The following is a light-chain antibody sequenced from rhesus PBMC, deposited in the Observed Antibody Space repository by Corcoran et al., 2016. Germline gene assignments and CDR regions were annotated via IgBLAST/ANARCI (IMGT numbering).Light chain of an antibody. CDR2: RAS. Sequence: DIQMTQSPSSLSASVGDRVTITCRASQGISNWLAWYQQKPGKAPKLLIYRASNLETGVPSRFSGSGYGTDFTLTIRSLQPEDIATYYCQQHDNSPLTFGGGTKVELK. CDR1: QGISNW. V-gene: IGKV1-69*01. CDR3: QQHDNSPLT. J-gene: IGKJ4*01.